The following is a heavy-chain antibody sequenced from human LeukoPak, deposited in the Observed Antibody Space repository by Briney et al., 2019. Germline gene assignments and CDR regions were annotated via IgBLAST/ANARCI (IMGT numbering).Heavy chain of an antibody. D-gene: IGHD3-3*01. J-gene: IGHJ6*03. CDR3: AKNRRIFGRTLQRHYMGV. CDR1: GFTFSSYG. V-gene: IGHV3-30*02. Sequence: GGSLRLSCVVSGFTFSSYGMHWVRQAPGKGLEWVAFMTYDRSKRPYADSVKGRFTISRDNSKNTLYLQMDGLRPEDTAVYYCAKNRRIFGRTLQRHYMGVWGKGTTVAVSS. CDR2: MTYDRSKR.